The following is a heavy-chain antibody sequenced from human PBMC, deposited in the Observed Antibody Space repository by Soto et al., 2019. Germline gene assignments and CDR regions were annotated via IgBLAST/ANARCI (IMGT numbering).Heavy chain of an antibody. J-gene: IGHJ3*02. D-gene: IGHD1-1*01. CDR2: IIPFFGTA. CDR1: GGTFSSYA. CDR3: ARRVLEHNTFDI. V-gene: IGHV1-69*06. Sequence: SVKVSCKASGGTFSSYAISWVRQAPGQGLEWMGGIIPFFGTANYAQKFQGRVTMTADKSTSTAYMELRSLRSEDTAVYYCARRVLEHNTFDIWGQGTMVTVSS.